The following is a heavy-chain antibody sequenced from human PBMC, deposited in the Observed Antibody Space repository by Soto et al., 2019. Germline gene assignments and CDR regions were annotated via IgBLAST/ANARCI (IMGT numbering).Heavy chain of an antibody. D-gene: IGHD6-19*01. CDR3: ARGRDSSGWYYSYYYGMDV. V-gene: IGHV6-1*01. CDR2: TYYRSKWYN. Sequence: SQTLSLTCAISGDSVSSNSAAWNWIRQSPSRGLEWLGRTYYRSKWYNDYAVSVKSRVTINPDTSKNQFSLQLNSVTPEDTAVYYCARGRDSSGWYYSYYYGMDVWGQGTTVTVSS. CDR1: GDSVSSNSAA. J-gene: IGHJ6*02.